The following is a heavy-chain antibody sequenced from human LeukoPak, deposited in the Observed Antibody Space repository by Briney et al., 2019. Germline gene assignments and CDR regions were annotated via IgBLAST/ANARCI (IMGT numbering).Heavy chain of an antibody. J-gene: IGHJ4*02. D-gene: IGHD4-17*01. Sequence: GGSLRLSCAASGFTFSSYAMSWVRQAPGKGLEWVSAISGSGGSTYYADSVKGRFTISRDNSNNTLYMQMNSLRAEDTAVYYCAKDRSDYGDTHYFDYWGQGTLVTVSS. CDR2: ISGSGGST. CDR3: AKDRSDYGDTHYFDY. V-gene: IGHV3-23*01. CDR1: GFTFSSYA.